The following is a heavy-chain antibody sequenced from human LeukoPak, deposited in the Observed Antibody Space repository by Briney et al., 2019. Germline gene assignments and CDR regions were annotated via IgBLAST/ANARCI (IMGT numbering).Heavy chain of an antibody. CDR2: IYSGGTT. J-gene: IGHJ4*02. CDR1: GFTVSSSY. V-gene: IGHV3-66*01. D-gene: IGHD1-26*01. CDR3: AKMYGGTYNGN. Sequence: GGSLRLSCAASGFTVSSSYMSWVRQAPGKGLEWVSVIYSGGTTSYADSVKGRFTISRDNSKNTLYLQMNSLRAEDTAVYYCAKMYGGTYNGNWGQGTLVTVSA.